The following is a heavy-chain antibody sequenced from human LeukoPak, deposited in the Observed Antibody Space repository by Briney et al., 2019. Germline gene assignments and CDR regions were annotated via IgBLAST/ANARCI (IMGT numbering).Heavy chain of an antibody. V-gene: IGHV5-51*01. Sequence: GESLKISCKGSGYSFTSYWIGWVRQMPGKGLEWMGIIYPGDSDTRYSPSFQGQVTNSADKSISTAYLQWSSLKASDTAMYYCARGVYYDFWSGSTKLDYWGQGTLVTVSS. CDR3: ARGVYYDFWSGSTKLDY. CDR1: GYSFTSYW. CDR2: IYPGDSDT. D-gene: IGHD3-3*01. J-gene: IGHJ4*02.